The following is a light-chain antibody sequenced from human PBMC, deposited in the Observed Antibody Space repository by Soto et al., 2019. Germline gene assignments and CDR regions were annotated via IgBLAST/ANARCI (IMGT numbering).Light chain of an antibody. CDR3: QQYNPYSPWT. V-gene: IGKV1-5*03. CDR2: KAS. Sequence: DIQITHSPSPLSASVGGRVPHPFRASQSITGWLAWFQQKPGKAPKLLISKASSLQNGVPSRFSGSGSGTDFTLTISSLQPDDFATYYCQQYNPYSPWTFGQGTKVDIK. J-gene: IGKJ1*01. CDR1: QSITGW.